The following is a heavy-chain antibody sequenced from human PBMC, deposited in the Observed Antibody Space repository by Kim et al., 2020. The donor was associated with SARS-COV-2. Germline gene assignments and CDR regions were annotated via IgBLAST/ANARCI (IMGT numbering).Heavy chain of an antibody. CDR2: IGITGGNT. D-gene: IGHD2-2*01. V-gene: IGHV3-23*01. CDR3: TKRTSGAWPFDY. CDR1: GFTFTSYA. Sequence: GGSLRLSCEASGFTFTSYAMTWVRQAPGKGLEWVASIGITGGNTYYADSVKGRFTISRDNSRDTLFLHMNSLRAEDTAVYYCTKRTSGAWPFDYWGRETLAPVSS. J-gene: IGHJ4*02.